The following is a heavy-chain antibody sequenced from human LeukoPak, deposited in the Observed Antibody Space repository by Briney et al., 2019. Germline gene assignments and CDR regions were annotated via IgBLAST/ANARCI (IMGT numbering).Heavy chain of an antibody. CDR3: AREDYGDFPFDY. D-gene: IGHD4-17*01. CDR2: ISSSSSYI. CDR1: GFTFSSYA. J-gene: IGHJ4*02. Sequence: GGSLRLSCAASGFTFSSYAMSWVRQAPGKGLEWVSSISSSSSYIYYADSVKGRFTISRDNAKNSLYLQMNSLRAEDTAVYYCAREDYGDFPFDYWGQGTLVTVSS. V-gene: IGHV3-21*01.